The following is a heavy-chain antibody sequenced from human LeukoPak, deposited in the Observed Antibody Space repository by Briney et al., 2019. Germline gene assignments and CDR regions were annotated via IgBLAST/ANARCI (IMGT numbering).Heavy chain of an antibody. J-gene: IGHJ5*02. CDR3: ARDNSVGDVAWWFDP. CDR1: GYTFTGYY. CDR2: IRPIADTT. D-gene: IGHD1-26*01. Sequence: ASVKVSCKASGYTFTGYYMHWVRQAPGLGLEWMGIIRPIADTTTYSQKFQGRITMTRDMSTTTDYMELSSLRSDDTAVYYCARDNSVGDVAWWFDPWGQGTLVTVSS. V-gene: IGHV1-46*01.